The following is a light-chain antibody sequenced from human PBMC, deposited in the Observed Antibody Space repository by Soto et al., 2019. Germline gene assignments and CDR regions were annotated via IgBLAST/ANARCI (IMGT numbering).Light chain of an antibody. J-gene: IGKJ1*01. CDR2: AVS. Sequence: DIQMTQYPSSLPAFVGDTVTITCRASQNINYYLSWYQQQPGKAPNLLIYAVSTLQSGVPSRFSGRGSGTDFPPTISSLQPKDLASYYCQQSNNTPRAFGQGPKLDI. V-gene: IGKV1-39*01. CDR1: QNINYY. CDR3: QQSNNTPRA.